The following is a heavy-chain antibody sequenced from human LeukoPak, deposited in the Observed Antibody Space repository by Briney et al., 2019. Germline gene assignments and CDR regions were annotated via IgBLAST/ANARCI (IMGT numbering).Heavy chain of an antibody. J-gene: IGHJ5*02. D-gene: IGHD1-26*01. Sequence: GGSLRLSCAASGFTVSSNYMSWVRQAPGKGLEWVLVIYSDGSTYYADSVEGRFTISRDNSKNTVYLQMKSLRAEDTAVYYCAREAVGATYNWFDPWGQGTLVTVSS. CDR3: AREAVGATYNWFDP. CDR2: IYSDGST. CDR1: GFTVSSNY. V-gene: IGHV3-66*01.